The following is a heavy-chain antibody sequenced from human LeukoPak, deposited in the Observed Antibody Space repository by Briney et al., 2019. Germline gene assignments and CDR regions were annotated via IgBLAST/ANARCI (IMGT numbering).Heavy chain of an antibody. CDR1: GGSFSGYY. Sequence: SESLSLTCAVYGGSFSGYYWSWIRQPPGKGLEWIGEINHSGSTNYNPSLKSRVTISVDTSKNQFSLKLSSVTAADTAVYYCARPDSVDDYWGQGTLVTVSS. CDR2: INHSGST. V-gene: IGHV4-34*01. CDR3: ARPDSVDDY. D-gene: IGHD4-11*01. J-gene: IGHJ4*02.